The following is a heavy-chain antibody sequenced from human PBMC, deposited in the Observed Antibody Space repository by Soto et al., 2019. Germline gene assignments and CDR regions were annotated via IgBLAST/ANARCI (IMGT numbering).Heavy chain of an antibody. V-gene: IGHV3-48*01. CDR1: GFTFSSYS. J-gene: IGHJ4*02. Sequence: EVQLVESGGGLVQPGGSLRLSYAASGFTFSSYSMNWVRQAPGKGLEWVSYISSSSSTIYYADSVKGRFTISRDNAKNSLYLQMNSLRAEDTAVYYCARDRYYYDSSGLFDYWGQGTLVTVSS. CDR3: ARDRYYYDSSGLFDY. CDR2: ISSSSSTI. D-gene: IGHD3-22*01.